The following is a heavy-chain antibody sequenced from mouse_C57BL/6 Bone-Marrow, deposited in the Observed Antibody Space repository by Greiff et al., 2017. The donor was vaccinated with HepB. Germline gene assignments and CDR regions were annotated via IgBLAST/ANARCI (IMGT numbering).Heavy chain of an antibody. CDR2: FYPGSGSI. J-gene: IGHJ4*01. V-gene: IGHV1-62-2*01. Sequence: VQLQQSGAELVKPGASVKLSCKASGYTFTEYTIHWVKQRSGQGLEWIGWFYPGSGSIKYNEKFKDKATLTADKSSSTVYMELSRLTSEDAAVYFCARHEEEGDYEDYAMDYWGQGTSVTVSS. CDR1: GYTFTEYT. D-gene: IGHD2-4*01. CDR3: ARHEEEGDYEDYAMDY.